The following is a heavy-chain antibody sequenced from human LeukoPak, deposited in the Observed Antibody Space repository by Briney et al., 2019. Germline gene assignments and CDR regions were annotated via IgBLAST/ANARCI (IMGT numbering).Heavy chain of an antibody. V-gene: IGHV3-23*01. CDR3: AKVGITMVRGVIDY. Sequence: GGSLRLSCAASGFTFSSYAMSWVRQAPGKGLEWVSAISGSGGSTYYADSAKGRFTISRDNSKSTLYLQMNSLRAEDTAVYYCAKVGITMVRGVIDYWGQGTLVTVSS. J-gene: IGHJ4*02. CDR2: ISGSGGST. CDR1: GFTFSSYA. D-gene: IGHD3-10*01.